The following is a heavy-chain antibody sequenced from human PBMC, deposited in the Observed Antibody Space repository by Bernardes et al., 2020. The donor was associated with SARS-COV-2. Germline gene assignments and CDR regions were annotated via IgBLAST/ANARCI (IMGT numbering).Heavy chain of an antibody. J-gene: IGHJ6*04. D-gene: IGHD5-18*01. CDR2: IYASGKT. CDR3: AASNSNVPTGYYYYYYGMDF. CDR1: GLTVTTTY. V-gene: IGHV3-53*01. Sequence: GGSLRLSCAASGLTVTTTYMSWVRQAPGKGLEWVSIIYASGKTFHASSVKGRFAISTDYSKNTLYLQMNSLRTEDTAVYYCAASNSNVPTGYYYYYYGMDFWGKGTTVIVSS.